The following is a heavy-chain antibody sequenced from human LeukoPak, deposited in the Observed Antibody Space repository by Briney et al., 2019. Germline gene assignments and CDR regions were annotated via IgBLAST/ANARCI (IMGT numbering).Heavy chain of an antibody. J-gene: IGHJ4*02. V-gene: IGHV3-21*01. CDR1: GFTVSSNY. CDR2: ISSSSSYI. CDR3: ARDAGGYDFDY. D-gene: IGHD3-16*01. Sequence: GGSLRLSCAASGFTVSSNYMNWVRQAPGKGLEWVSSISSSSSYIYYADSVKGRFTISRDNAKNSLYLQMNSLRAKDTAVYYCARDAGGYDFDYWGQGTLVTVSS.